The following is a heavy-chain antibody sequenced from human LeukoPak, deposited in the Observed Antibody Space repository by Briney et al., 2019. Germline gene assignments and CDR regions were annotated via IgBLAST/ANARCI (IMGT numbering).Heavy chain of an antibody. CDR1: GGSLSSYY. CDR3: AREIVGGFNPGAY. CDR2: IHNSGRT. J-gene: IGHJ4*02. D-gene: IGHD1-14*01. Sequence: SETLSPTCSVSGGSLSSYYWSWIRQSPGKGLEWIGYIHNSGRTNYNPSLKSRVTGFVDTSKNQVSLRLSSVTAADTAVYYCAREIVGGFNPGAYWGQGTLVTVSS. V-gene: IGHV4-4*08.